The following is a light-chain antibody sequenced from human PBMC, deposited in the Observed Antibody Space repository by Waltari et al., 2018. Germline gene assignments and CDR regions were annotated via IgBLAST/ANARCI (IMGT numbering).Light chain of an antibody. CDR3: QHYLRLPVT. Sequence: ELVLTQSPGTLSLSPGESAPLPCRTSQSVTRALAWYQQKPGQAPRLLIYGASNRATGIPDRCSGSGSGTDFSLTISSLEPEDFAVYYCQHYLRLPVTFGQGTKVEVK. V-gene: IGKV3-20*01. J-gene: IGKJ1*01. CDR1: QSVTRA. CDR2: GAS.